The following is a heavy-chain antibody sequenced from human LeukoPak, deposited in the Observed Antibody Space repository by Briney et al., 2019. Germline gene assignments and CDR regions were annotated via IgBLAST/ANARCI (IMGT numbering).Heavy chain of an antibody. CDR2: MNPYSGNT. D-gene: IGHD3-16*01. Sequence: ASVKVSCKASGYTFTTYDINWVRQATGQGLEWMGWMNPYSGNTGHSQKFQGRVTMTRNTSISTVYMELSRLTSEDTAVYYCARWGLNAFEIWGQGTMVTVSS. V-gene: IGHV1-8*01. J-gene: IGHJ3*02. CDR3: ARWGLNAFEI. CDR1: GYTFTTYD.